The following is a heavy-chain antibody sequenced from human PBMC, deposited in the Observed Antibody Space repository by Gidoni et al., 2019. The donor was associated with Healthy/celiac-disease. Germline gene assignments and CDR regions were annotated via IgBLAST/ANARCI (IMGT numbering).Heavy chain of an antibody. CDR1: GYTFTSYG. J-gene: IGHJ6*02. D-gene: IGHD3-10*01. CDR3: AREVVQGVIGVYYYGMDV. V-gene: IGHV1-18*01. CDR2: ISAYNGNP. Sequence: QVQLVQSGAEVKKPGASVKVSCKASGYTFTSYGSSWVRQTPGQVLEWRGWISAYNGNPNSAPKLQGRFTMTTATSTSTAYMELRSLRSDDTAVYYCAREVVQGVIGVYYYGMDVWGQGTTVTVSS.